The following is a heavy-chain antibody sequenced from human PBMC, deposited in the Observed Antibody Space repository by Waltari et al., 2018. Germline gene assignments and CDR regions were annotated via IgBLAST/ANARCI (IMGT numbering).Heavy chain of an antibody. CDR2: TFYSGST. CDR3: ARGHHSNYNYYYYYGMDV. V-gene: IGHV4-31*03. Sequence: QVQLQESGPGLVKPSQTLSLTCTVSGGPTSSGGYYWSWIRPPPGKGLGWIGYTFYSGSTYYNPYLKSRVTISVDTSKNQFSLKLSSVTAADTAVYYCARGHHSNYNYYYYYGMDVWGQGTTVTVSS. J-gene: IGHJ6*02. CDR1: GGPTSSGGYY. D-gene: IGHD4-4*01.